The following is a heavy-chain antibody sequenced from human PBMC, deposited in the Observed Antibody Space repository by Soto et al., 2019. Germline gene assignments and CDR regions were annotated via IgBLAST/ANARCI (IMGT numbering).Heavy chain of an antibody. D-gene: IGHD6-13*01. V-gene: IGHV1-3*01. J-gene: IGHJ4*02. Sequence: QVQLVQSGAEVKKPGASVKVSCKASGNTFTSYSVYWVRQAPGQGLEWMGWINAGNGNTRYSQKFQDRVTITRDTSASTVYMELSSLRSEDTAVYYCARDRYSSSWHVGAFDYWGQGTLVTVSS. CDR2: INAGNGNT. CDR1: GNTFTSYS. CDR3: ARDRYSSSWHVGAFDY.